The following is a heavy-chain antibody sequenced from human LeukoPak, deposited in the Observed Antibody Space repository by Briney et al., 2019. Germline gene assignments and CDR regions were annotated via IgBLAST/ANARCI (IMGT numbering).Heavy chain of an antibody. CDR2: IYYSGST. CDR3: ARDQSSGWLDY. CDR1: GGSISSYY. Sequence: SETLSLTCTVSGGSISSYYWSWIRQPPGKGLEWIGCIYYSGSTKYNPSLKSRVTISVNTSMNQFSLKLSYVAAADTAVYYGARDQSSGWLDYWGQGTLVTVSS. J-gene: IGHJ4*02. D-gene: IGHD6-19*01. V-gene: IGHV4-59*01.